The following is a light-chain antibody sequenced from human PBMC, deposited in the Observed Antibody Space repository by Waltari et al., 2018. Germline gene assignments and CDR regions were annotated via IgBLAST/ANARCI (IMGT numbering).Light chain of an antibody. CDR1: SSDVGHYNF. Sequence: QSALTQPASVSGSPGQSITISCTGSSSDVGHYNFVSWYQQHPDEAPKLVIYEGSKRPSGIPIRFSGSKSGTTASLTISRLQAEDEADYYCCSYAGSRTPWVFGGGTRVTVL. CDR3: CSYAGSRTPWV. J-gene: IGLJ3*02. V-gene: IGLV2-23*01. CDR2: EGS.